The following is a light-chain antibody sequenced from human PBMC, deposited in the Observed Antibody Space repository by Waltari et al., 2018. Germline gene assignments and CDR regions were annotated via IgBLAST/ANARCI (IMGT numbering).Light chain of an antibody. Sequence: QSALIQPASVSGSPGQSITLSCTGTSNDIGGFNYVCWYQQHPGKAPTLLIHDVHNRPPGVSDRFSGSKSGNTASLSISGLQAEDEADYYCSSYTSRNSWVFGGGTKLTVL. CDR2: DVH. CDR3: SSYTSRNSWV. J-gene: IGLJ3*02. V-gene: IGLV2-14*03. CDR1: SNDIGGFNY.